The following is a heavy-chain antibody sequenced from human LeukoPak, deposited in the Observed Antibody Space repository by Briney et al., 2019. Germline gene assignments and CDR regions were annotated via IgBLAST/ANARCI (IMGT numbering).Heavy chain of an antibody. D-gene: IGHD4/OR15-4a*01. Sequence: GGSLRLSCAASTFTLSSYTMNWVRQAPGKGLEWVSSISSSSTYINYADSVKGRFTISRDNAKNSMALQMNSLRAEDTAVYYYARVRFAGPQAFDIWGQGTMVTVAS. CDR3: ARVRFAGPQAFDI. CDR1: TFTLSSYT. CDR2: ISSSSTYI. V-gene: IGHV3-21*01. J-gene: IGHJ3*02.